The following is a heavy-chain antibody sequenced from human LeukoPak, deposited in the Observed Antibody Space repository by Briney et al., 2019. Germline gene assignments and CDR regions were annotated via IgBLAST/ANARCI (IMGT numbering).Heavy chain of an antibody. Sequence: PGRSLRLSCAASGFTFSSYAMHWVRQAPGKGLEWVAVISYDGSNKYYADSVKGRFTISRDNSKNTLYLQMNSLRAEDTAVYYCARGIYGSGIILALGYWGQGTLVTVSS. CDR3: ARGIYGSGIILALGY. V-gene: IGHV3-30-3*01. J-gene: IGHJ4*02. CDR2: ISYDGSNK. CDR1: GFTFSSYA. D-gene: IGHD3-10*01.